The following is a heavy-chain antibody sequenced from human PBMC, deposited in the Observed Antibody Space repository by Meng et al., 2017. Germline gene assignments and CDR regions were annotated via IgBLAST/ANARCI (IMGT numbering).Heavy chain of an antibody. CDR3: ARGYSYVEAGGYYFDY. D-gene: IGHD5-18*01. V-gene: IGHV4-34*01. J-gene: IGHJ4*02. CDR2: INHSGST. Sequence: QGQLQQGGAGLLKPSETLALTCAVYGGSFSGYHWSWIRQPPGKGLEWIGEINHSGSTNYNPSLKSRVTISVDTSKNQFSLKLSSVTAADTAVYYCARGYSYVEAGGYYFDYWGQGTLVTVSS. CDR1: GGSFSGYH.